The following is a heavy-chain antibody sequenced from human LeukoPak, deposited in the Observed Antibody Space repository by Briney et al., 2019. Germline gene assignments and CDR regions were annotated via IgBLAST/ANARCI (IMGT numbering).Heavy chain of an antibody. CDR2: ITSTSSYI. CDR3: ARDRYDTTCYVTPDDAFDI. Sequence: GGSLRLSCAASTLTFSSYTMKWVRQAPGKGMEWVSSITSTSSYIYYADSVKGRFTISRDNAKNSLYLQMNSLRAEDTAVYYCARDRYDTTCYVTPDDAFDIWGQGTMVTVSS. D-gene: IGHD3-22*01. CDR1: TLTFSSYT. J-gene: IGHJ3*02. V-gene: IGHV3-21*01.